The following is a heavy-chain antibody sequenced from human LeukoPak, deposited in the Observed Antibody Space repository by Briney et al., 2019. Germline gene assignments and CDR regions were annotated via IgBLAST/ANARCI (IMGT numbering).Heavy chain of an antibody. Sequence: ASVKVSCKASGYTFTGYYMHWVRQAPGQGLEWMGWINPNSGGTNYAQKFQGRVTMTRDTSISTAYMELSRLRSDDTAVYYCARRTCDSSGYYYYYYYMDVWGKGTTVTVSS. V-gene: IGHV1-2*02. CDR3: ARRTCDSSGYYYYYYYMDV. CDR1: GYTFTGYY. CDR2: INPNSGGT. D-gene: IGHD3-22*01. J-gene: IGHJ6*03.